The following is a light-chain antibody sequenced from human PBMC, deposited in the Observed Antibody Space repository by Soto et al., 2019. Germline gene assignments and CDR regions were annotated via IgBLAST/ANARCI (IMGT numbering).Light chain of an antibody. CDR3: SSYTAGGTI. V-gene: IGLV2-14*01. Sequence: QSALAQPASMSGSPGQSITISCTGTSGDVGGYYYVSWYQQLPGKAPKLMISEVSNRPSGVSNRFPGSKSGNTASLTISGLQAEDEADYYCSSYTAGGTIFGTETKVTVL. CDR2: EVS. J-gene: IGLJ1*01. CDR1: SGDVGGYYY.